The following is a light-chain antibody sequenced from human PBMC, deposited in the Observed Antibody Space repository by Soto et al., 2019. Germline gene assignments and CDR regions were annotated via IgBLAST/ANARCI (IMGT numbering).Light chain of an antibody. Sequence: EIVLTQSPCTLSLSPGERATLSCRASQSVNTYLAWYQQKPGQSPRLLIYDASNRATGIPARFSGSGPGTDFTLTISSLESEDSAVYYCQQRSYWPPYTFGQGTKVDIK. J-gene: IGKJ2*01. CDR2: DAS. CDR1: QSVNTY. V-gene: IGKV3-11*01. CDR3: QQRSYWPPYT.